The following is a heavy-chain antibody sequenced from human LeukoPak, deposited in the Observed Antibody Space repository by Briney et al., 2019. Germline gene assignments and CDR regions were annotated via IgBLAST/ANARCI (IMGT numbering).Heavy chain of an antibody. D-gene: IGHD4-17*01. CDR2: INPNSADT. J-gene: IGHJ3*02. CDR1: GYSFTGYF. CDR3: ARSGGWAYGDYDGFIAFDI. V-gene: IGHV1-2*02. Sequence: ASVKVSCKTSGYSFTGYFMHWVRQAPGQGLEWMGWINPNSADTKYAQRFQGRVTMTRDTSINTAYMELRRLTSDDTAVYYCARSGGWAYGDYDGFIAFDIWGQGTMVTVSS.